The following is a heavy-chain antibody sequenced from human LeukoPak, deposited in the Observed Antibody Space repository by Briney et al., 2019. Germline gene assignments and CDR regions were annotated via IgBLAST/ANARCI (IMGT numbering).Heavy chain of an antibody. CDR2: ISSSSSYI. CDR1: GFTFSSYS. Sequence: GSLRLSCAASGFTFSSYSMKWVRQAPGKGLEWVSSISSSSSYIYYADSVKGRFTISRDNAKNSLYLQMNSLRAEDTAVYYCARDPYSSGWYDYWGQGTLVTVSS. CDR3: ARDPYSSGWYDY. J-gene: IGHJ4*02. V-gene: IGHV3-21*01. D-gene: IGHD6-19*01.